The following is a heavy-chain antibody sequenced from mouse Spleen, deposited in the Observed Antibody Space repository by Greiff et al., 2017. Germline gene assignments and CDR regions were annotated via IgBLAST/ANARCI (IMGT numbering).Heavy chain of an antibody. J-gene: IGHJ3*01. Sequence: QVQLQQPGAELVMPGASVKLSCTASGYTFTSYWMHWVKQRPGQGLEWIGEIDHSDSYTNYNHKFKGKATLTVDKSSSTAYLQLSSLTSEDSAVFYCARGGYGYGFADWGQGTLVTVSA. D-gene: IGHD2-2*01. V-gene: IGHV1-69*01. CDR1: GYTFTSYW. CDR3: ARGGYGYGFAD. CDR2: IDHSDSYT.